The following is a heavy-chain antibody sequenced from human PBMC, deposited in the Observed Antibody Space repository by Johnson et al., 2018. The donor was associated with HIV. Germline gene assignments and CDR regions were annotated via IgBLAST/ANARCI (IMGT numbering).Heavy chain of an antibody. D-gene: IGHD5-24*01. CDR3: ARRSGYAFDI. CDR1: GFTFSMYA. J-gene: IGHJ3*02. V-gene: IGHV3-13*04. Sequence: EVQLVESGGGLVQPGGSLRLSCAASGFTFSMYAMHWVRQAPGKGLEYVSAIGTAGDTYYPGSVKGRFTISRDNAKNSLYLQMNSLRAEDTAVYYCARRSGYAFDIWGQGTMVTVSS. CDR2: IGTAGDT.